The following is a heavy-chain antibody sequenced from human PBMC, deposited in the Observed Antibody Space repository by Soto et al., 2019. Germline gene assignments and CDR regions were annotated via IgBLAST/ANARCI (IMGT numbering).Heavy chain of an antibody. Sequence: GASVKVSCKASGYTFTSYDINWVRQATGQGLEWMGWMNPNSGNTGYAQKFQGRVTMTRNTSISTAYMELSSLRSEDTAVYYCARGQSSRGQQLVLVFDYWGQGTLVTVSS. CDR1: GYTFTSYD. CDR2: MNPNSGNT. D-gene: IGHD6-13*01. CDR3: ARGQSSRGQQLVLVFDY. J-gene: IGHJ4*02. V-gene: IGHV1-8*01.